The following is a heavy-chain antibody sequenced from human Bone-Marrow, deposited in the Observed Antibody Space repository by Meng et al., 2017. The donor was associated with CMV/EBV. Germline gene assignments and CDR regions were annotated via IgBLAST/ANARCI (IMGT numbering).Heavy chain of an antibody. D-gene: IGHD1-26*01. CDR2: ISYDGSNK. Sequence: GESLKISCAASGFTFSSYAMHWVRQAPGKGLEWVAVISYDGSNKYYADSVKGRFTISRDNYKNTLYLQMNSLRAEDTAVYYCARDGTGSYSRFDYWGQGTLVTVSS. CDR3: ARDGTGSYSRFDY. J-gene: IGHJ4*02. V-gene: IGHV3-30-3*01. CDR1: GFTFSSYA.